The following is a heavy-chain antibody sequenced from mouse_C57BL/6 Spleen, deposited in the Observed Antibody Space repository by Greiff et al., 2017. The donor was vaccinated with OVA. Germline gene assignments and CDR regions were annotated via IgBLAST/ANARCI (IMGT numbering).Heavy chain of an antibody. D-gene: IGHD1-1*01. V-gene: IGHV1-64*01. CDR1: GYTFTSYW. CDR3: ASLTTVVATDY. CDR2: IHPNSGST. Sequence: QVQLQQSGAELVKPGASVKLSCKASGYTFTSYWMHWVKQRPGQGLEWIGMIHPNSGSTNYNEKFKSKATLTVDKSSSTAYMQLSSLTSEDSAVYYCASLTTVVATDYWGQGTTLTVSS. J-gene: IGHJ2*01.